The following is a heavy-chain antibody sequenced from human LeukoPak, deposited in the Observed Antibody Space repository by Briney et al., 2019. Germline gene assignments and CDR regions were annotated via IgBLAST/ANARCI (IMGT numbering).Heavy chain of an antibody. V-gene: IGHV4-39*07. CDR3: ASTVSSGHYFDY. J-gene: IGHJ4*02. CDR1: GGSISSSSYY. D-gene: IGHD5/OR15-5a*01. CDR2: INHSGST. Sequence: PSEALSLTCTVSGGSISSSSYYWSWIRQPPGKGLEWIGEINHSGSTNYNPSLKSRVTISVDTSKNQFSLKLSSVTAADTAVYYCASTVSSGHYFDYWGQGTLVTVSS.